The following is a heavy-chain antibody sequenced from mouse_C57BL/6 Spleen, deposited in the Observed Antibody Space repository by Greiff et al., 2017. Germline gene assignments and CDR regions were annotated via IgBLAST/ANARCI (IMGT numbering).Heavy chain of an antibody. Sequence: QVQLQQPGAELVRPGSSVKLSCKASGYTFTSYWMDWVKQRPGQGLEWIGNIYPSDSETPYNQKFKDKATLTVDKSSSTAYMQLSSLTSEDSAVYYCARGSSGYGYWGQGTTLTVSS. J-gene: IGHJ2*01. CDR1: GYTFTSYW. CDR3: ARGSSGYGY. V-gene: IGHV1-61*01. CDR2: IYPSDSET. D-gene: IGHD3-2*02.